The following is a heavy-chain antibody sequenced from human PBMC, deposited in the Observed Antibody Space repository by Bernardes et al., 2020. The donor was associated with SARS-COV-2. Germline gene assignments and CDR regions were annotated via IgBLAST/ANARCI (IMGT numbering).Heavy chain of an antibody. Sequence: LRLSCAASGFSLSSHAMSWVRQAPGRGLEWVSGVGTDGRSHYRDSVRGRFSISRDDSQNILYLEMNSLRVEDTAVYFCARDLFWWSAADYWGQGTLVTVS. CDR2: VGTDGRS. D-gene: IGHD3-16*01. V-gene: IGHV3-53*01. CDR1: GFSLSSHA. J-gene: IGHJ4*02. CDR3: ARDLFWWSAADY.